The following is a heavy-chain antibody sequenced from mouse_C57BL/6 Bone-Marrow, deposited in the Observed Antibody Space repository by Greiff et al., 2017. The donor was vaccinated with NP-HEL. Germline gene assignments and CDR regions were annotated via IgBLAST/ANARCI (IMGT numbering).Heavy chain of an antibody. CDR1: GFTFSNYW. V-gene: IGHV6-3*01. CDR3: TSYYSNYYAMDY. CDR2: IRLKSDNYAS. J-gene: IGHJ4*01. Sequence: EVKVEESGGGLVQPGGSMKLSCVASGFTFSNYWMNWVRQSPEKGLEWVAQIRLKSDNYASNYAESVKGRFTISRDDSKSSVYLQMNNLRAEDTGIYYCTSYYSNYYAMDYWGQGTSVTVSS. D-gene: IGHD2-5*01.